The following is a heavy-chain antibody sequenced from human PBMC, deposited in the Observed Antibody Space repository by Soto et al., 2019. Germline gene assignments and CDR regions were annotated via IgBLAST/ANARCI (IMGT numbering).Heavy chain of an antibody. CDR1: GYTFTSYY. J-gene: IGHJ6*02. D-gene: IGHD4-17*01. CDR2: INPSGGST. CDR3: ARELNDYGDYEGEYYYYGMDV. Sequence: ASVKVSCKASGYTFTSYYMHCVRQAPGQGLEWMGIINPSGGSTSYAQKFQGRVTMTRDTSTSTVYMELSSLRSEDTAVYYCARELNDYGDYEGEYYYYGMDVWGQGTTVTVSS. V-gene: IGHV1-46*01.